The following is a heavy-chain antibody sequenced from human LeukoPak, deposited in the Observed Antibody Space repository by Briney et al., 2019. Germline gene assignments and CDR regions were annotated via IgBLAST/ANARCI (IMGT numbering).Heavy chain of an antibody. J-gene: IGHJ4*02. D-gene: IGHD3-9*01. CDR3: AKDRRYFDWLYAGDYFDY. V-gene: IGHV3-30*18. CDR1: GFTFSSYG. Sequence: GSSLRLSCAASGFTFSSYGMHGVRQAPGKGLEWVAVISYDGSNKYYADSVKGRFTISRDNSKNTLYLQMNSLRAEDTAVYYCAKDRRYFDWLYAGDYFDYWGQGTLVTVSS. CDR2: ISYDGSNK.